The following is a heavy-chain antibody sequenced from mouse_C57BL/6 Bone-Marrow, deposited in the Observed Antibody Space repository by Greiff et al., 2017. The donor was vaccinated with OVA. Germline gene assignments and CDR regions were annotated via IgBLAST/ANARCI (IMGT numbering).Heavy chain of an antibody. J-gene: IGHJ4*01. V-gene: IGHV1-4*01. Sequence: VQLKQSGAELARPGASVKMSCKASGYTFTSYTMHWVKQRPGQGLEWIGYINPSSGYTKYNQKFKDKATLTADKSSSTAYMQLSSLTSEDSAVYYCASNYYGSSYYAMDYWGQGTSVTVSS. CDR1: GYTFTSYT. CDR3: ASNYYGSSYYAMDY. CDR2: INPSSGYT. D-gene: IGHD1-1*01.